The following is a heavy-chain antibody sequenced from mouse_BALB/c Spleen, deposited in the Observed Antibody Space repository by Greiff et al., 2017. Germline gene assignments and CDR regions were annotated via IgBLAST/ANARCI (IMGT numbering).Heavy chain of an antibody. CDR1: GFTFSNYW. V-gene: IGHV6-6*02. Sequence: EVQLQESGGGLVQPGGSMKLSCVASGFTFSNYWMNWVRQSPEKGLEWVAEIRLKSNNYATHYAESVKGRFTISRDDSKSSVYLQMNNLRAEDTGIYYCTRLYYYGTSDYWGQGTTLTVSS. D-gene: IGHD1-1*01. CDR2: IRLKSNNYAT. CDR3: TRLYYYGTSDY. J-gene: IGHJ2*01.